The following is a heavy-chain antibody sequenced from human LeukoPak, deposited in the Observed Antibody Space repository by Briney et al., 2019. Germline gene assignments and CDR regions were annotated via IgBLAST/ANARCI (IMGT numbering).Heavy chain of an antibody. V-gene: IGHV3-48*03. J-gene: IGHJ3*02. CDR1: GFTFSSYE. CDR3: ARGPTMIVVVKATPSRVDAFDI. CDR2: ISSSGSTI. D-gene: IGHD3-22*01. Sequence: QTGGSLRLSCAASGFTFSSYEMNWVRQAPGKGLEWVSYISSSGSTIYYADSVKGRFTISRDNSKNTLYLQMNSLRAEDTAVYYCARGPTMIVVVKATPSRVDAFDIWGQGTMVTVSS.